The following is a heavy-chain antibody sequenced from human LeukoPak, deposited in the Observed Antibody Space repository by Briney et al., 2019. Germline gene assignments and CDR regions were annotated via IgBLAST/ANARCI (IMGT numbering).Heavy chain of an antibody. V-gene: IGHV3-30*04. CDR1: GFIFRNYA. CDR2: IFYDGTIQ. Sequence: PGRSLRLSCVTSGFIFRNYAMHWIRQTPGKGLEWVAVIFYDGTIQYYADSVKGRFTVSRDNSNNRLYLQMSGLTAADTAVYYCAKDRSIGAYYTFDHWGQGTLVTVSS. J-gene: IGHJ4*02. D-gene: IGHD1-26*01. CDR3: AKDRSIGAYYTFDH.